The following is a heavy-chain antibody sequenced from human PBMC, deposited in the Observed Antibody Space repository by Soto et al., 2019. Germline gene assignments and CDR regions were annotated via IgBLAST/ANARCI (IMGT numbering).Heavy chain of an antibody. V-gene: IGHV3-74*01. CDR3: TRGDGDYYDGNGYLTRN. Sequence: EVQLVESGGGLVQPGGSLRLSCTASGFTFSNYWMHWVRQAPGKGPVWVSRIKSDGSGAYYADSVKGRLTISRDNAKNSRDLEMNSLRVEDTAVYYCTRGDGDYYDGNGYLTRNWGPGTLVTVSS. CDR2: IKSDGSGA. J-gene: IGHJ4*02. D-gene: IGHD3-22*01. CDR1: GFTFSNYW.